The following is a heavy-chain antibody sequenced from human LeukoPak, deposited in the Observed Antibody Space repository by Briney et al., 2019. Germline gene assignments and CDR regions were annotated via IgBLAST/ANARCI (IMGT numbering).Heavy chain of an antibody. J-gene: IGHJ4*02. D-gene: IGHD4-17*01. V-gene: IGHV4-39*01. CDR1: GGSISSSSYY. Sequence: SETLSLTCTVSGGSISSSSYYWGWIRQPPGKGLEWIGSIYYSGSTYYNPSLKSRVTISVDTSKNQFSLKLSSVTAADTAVYYCARLPSRTTSLDYWGQGTLVTVSS. CDR2: IYYSGST. CDR3: ARLPSRTTSLDY.